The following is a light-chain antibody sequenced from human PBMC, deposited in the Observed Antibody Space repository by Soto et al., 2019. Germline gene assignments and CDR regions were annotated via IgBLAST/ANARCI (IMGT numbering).Light chain of an antibody. V-gene: IGLV2-18*02. CDR3: TSYTSSGTYV. CDR1: SSDVGSYNR. J-gene: IGLJ1*01. CDR2: EVS. Sequence: QSVLTQPPSVSGSPGQSVTISCTGTSSDVGSYNRVSWYQQPPGTAPQLMIYEVSNRPSGVPDRFSGSKSGNTASLTISGLQAEDEADYYCTSYTSSGTYVFGTGTKVTVL.